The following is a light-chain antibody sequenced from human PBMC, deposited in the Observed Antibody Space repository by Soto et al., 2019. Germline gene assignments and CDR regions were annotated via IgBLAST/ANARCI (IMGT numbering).Light chain of an antibody. V-gene: IGKV1-39*01. CDR2: AAS. J-gene: IGKJ2*01. Sequence: DIQMTQSPSSLSVSVGDRVTITCRASQYISDFLNWYQQKPGKAPVILIYAASTLQSGVPSRFTGSRSETNFTLIISSLQPEDAAAYYCQQSYSVPYTFGQGTKVDIK. CDR1: QYISDF. CDR3: QQSYSVPYT.